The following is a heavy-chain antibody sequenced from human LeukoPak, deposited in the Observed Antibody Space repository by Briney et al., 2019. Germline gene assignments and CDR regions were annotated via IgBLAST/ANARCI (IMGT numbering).Heavy chain of an antibody. CDR1: GFTFSSYS. J-gene: IGHJ6*03. CDR2: ISSSSSYI. Sequence: GGSLRLSCAASGFTFSSYSMNWVRQAPGKGLEWVSSISSSSSYIYYADSVKGRFTISRDNAKNSLYLQMNSLRAEDTAVYYCATNLKAYSNYGAPPDYYYYYMDVWGKGTTVTVSS. D-gene: IGHD4-11*01. V-gene: IGHV3-21*01. CDR3: ATNLKAYSNYGAPPDYYYYYMDV.